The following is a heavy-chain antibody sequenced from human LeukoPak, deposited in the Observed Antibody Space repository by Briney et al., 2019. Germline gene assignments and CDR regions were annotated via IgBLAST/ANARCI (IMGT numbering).Heavy chain of an antibody. Sequence: ASVKVSCKASGYTFTSYYMHWVRQAPGQGLEWMGGIIPIFGTANYAQKFQGRVTITADESTSTAYMELSSLRSEDTAVYYCASRSPSIVVVITFDAFDIWGQGTMVTVSS. D-gene: IGHD3-22*01. J-gene: IGHJ3*02. CDR3: ASRSPSIVVVITFDAFDI. CDR1: GYTFTSYY. V-gene: IGHV1-69*13. CDR2: IIPIFGTA.